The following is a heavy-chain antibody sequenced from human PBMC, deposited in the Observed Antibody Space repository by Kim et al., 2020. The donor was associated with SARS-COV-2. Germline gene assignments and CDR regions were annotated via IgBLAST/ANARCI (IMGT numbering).Heavy chain of an antibody. Sequence: GGSLRLSCAASGFTFSIYSMTWVRQAPGKGLEWVSSITSSSSSIYYTDSVKGRFTISRDNAKNSLYLQMNSLRAEDTAVYHCARAPRAANLARLFFD. CDR1: GFTFSIYS. J-gene: IGHJ4*01. CDR2: ITSSSSSI. CDR3: ARAPRAANLARLFFD. V-gene: IGHV3-21*01. D-gene: IGHD2-15*01.